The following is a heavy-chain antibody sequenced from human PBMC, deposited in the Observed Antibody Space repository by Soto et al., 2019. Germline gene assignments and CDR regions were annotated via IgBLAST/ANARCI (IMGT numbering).Heavy chain of an antibody. CDR1: GGTFSSYT. CDR3: GGDCSSTSCYNG. D-gene: IGHD2-2*02. Sequence: QVLLVQSGAEVKKPGSSVKVSCKASGGTFSSYTISWVRQAPGQGLEWMGRIIHILGIANYAQKFQGRVTITADKSTSTAYMELSSLRAEDTAVYYCGGDCSSTSCYNGWGQGTLVTVSS. J-gene: IGHJ1*01. CDR2: IIHILGIA. V-gene: IGHV1-69*02.